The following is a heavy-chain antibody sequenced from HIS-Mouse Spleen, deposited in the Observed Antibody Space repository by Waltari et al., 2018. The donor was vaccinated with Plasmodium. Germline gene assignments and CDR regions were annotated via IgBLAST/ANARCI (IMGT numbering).Heavy chain of an antibody. CDR1: GYTFTGYY. Sequence: QVQLVQSGAEVKKPGASVKVSCKASGYTFTGYYMHWVRQAPGQGREWMGWIKPNSGGTNYAQKVQGSDTMTRDTSISTAYMELSRLRSDDTAVYYCARVLGYKAAAGTFVEYFQHWGQGTLVTVSS. CDR2: IKPNSGGT. J-gene: IGHJ1*01. CDR3: ARVLGYKAAAGTFVEYFQH. D-gene: IGHD6-13*01. V-gene: IGHV1-2*02.